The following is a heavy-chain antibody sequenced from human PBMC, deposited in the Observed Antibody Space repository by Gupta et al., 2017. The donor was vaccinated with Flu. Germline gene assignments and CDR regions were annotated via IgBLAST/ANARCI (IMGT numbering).Heavy chain of an antibody. Sequence: QMQLVQSGAEVSKPGASVKVSCAATGYTFTGYYVHWVRQAPGQGLEWMGWIKPDSGGTKYAQKFQDRVSMTRDTSISTAYMELSSLRSDDTAVYFCARGSSDGGAFFPFAHWGQGTMVTVSS. CDR3: ARGSSDGGAFFPFAH. CDR1: GYTFTGYY. CDR2: IKPDSGGT. V-gene: IGHV1-2*02. J-gene: IGHJ4*02. D-gene: IGHD3-16*01.